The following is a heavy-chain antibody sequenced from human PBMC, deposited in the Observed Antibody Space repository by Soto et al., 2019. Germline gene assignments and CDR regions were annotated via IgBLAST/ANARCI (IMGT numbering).Heavy chain of an antibody. J-gene: IGHJ3*02. V-gene: IGHV4-31*03. D-gene: IGHD3-16*02. CDR3: ARERGVLSEAFDI. CDR1: GGSISSGGYY. Sequence: SETLSLTCTVSGGSISSGGYYWSWIRQHPGKGLEWIGYIYYSGSTYYNPSLKSRITINPDTSKNQFSLQLNSVTPEDTAAYYCARERGVLSEAFDIWGRGTMVTVSS. CDR2: IYYSGST.